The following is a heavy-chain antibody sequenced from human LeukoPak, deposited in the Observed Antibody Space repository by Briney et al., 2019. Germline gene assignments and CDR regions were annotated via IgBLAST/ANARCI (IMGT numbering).Heavy chain of an antibody. Sequence: GGSLRLSCAASGFTFSSYWMSWVRQAPGKGLEWVANIKQGGSEQYYVDAMKGRFTISRDNAKNSLYLQMNSLRAEDTAVYYCARGDYSGSGSFVDAFDIWGQGTMVTVSS. CDR2: IKQGGSEQ. D-gene: IGHD3-10*01. CDR3: ARGDYSGSGSFVDAFDI. J-gene: IGHJ3*02. V-gene: IGHV3-7*01. CDR1: GFTFSSYW.